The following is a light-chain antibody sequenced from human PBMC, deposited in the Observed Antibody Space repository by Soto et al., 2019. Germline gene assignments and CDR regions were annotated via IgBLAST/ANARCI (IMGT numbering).Light chain of an antibody. Sequence: DIEMTQSPSSLSASVGDRVTITCRASQNIITYLNWYQQKPGQAPKFLIYAASSLQSGVPSRFSGSGSGTEFTLTISSLQPDDFATYYCQHYNSYSEAFGQGTKVDI. CDR1: QNIITY. CDR2: AAS. V-gene: IGKV1-5*01. J-gene: IGKJ1*01. CDR3: QHYNSYSEA.